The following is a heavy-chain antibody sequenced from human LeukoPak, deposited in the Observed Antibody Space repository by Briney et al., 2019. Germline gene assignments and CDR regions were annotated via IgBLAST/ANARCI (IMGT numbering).Heavy chain of an antibody. V-gene: IGHV4-30-4*01. CDR2: IYYSGST. CDR1: GGSISSGDYY. D-gene: IGHD2-2*01. J-gene: IGHJ4*02. Sequence: SQTLSLTCTVSGGSISSGDYYWSWIRQPPGKGLEWIGYIYYSGSTYYNPSLKSRVTISVDTSKNQFSLKLSSVTAADTAVYYCARAKYCSSTSCYRGGSFDYWGQGTLVTVSS. CDR3: ARAKYCSSTSCYRGGSFDY.